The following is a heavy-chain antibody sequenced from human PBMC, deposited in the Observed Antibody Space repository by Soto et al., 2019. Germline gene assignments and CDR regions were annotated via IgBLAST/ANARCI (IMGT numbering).Heavy chain of an antibody. J-gene: IGHJ6*02. CDR3: ARRLGAAGDYFYGLDV. Sequence: QEQLVQSGAEVKKPGASVKVSCKASGYTFTEYYIHWVRQVPGRGLEWMGWISPNSGSTKSAQKFQGWVTMTEDTSIATVYMELNGLKSDDTAIYFCARRLGAAGDYFYGLDVWGQGTAVIVSS. CDR1: GYTFTEYY. D-gene: IGHD6-25*01. CDR2: ISPNSGST. V-gene: IGHV1-2*04.